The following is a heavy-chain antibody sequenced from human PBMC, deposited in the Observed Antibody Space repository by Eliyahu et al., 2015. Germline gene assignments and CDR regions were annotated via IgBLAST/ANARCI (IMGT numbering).Heavy chain of an antibody. V-gene: IGHV1-69*01. J-gene: IGHJ4*02. CDR1: GTFSSYS. CDR3: ARGPETKSAYYYNY. Sequence: GTFSSYSIDWVRQAPGQGLEWMGGIIPIFGTANYAQIFQGRITITADESTSTAYMELSSLRSEDTAVYYCARGPETKSAYYYNYWGQGTLVTVSS. CDR2: IIPIFGTA. D-gene: IGHD3-22*01.